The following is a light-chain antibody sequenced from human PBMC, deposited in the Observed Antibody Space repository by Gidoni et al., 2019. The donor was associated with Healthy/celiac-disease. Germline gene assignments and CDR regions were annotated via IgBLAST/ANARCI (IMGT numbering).Light chain of an antibody. Sequence: EIVLAPSPATLSFSPGERATLSFRASQSVSSYLAWYQQKPGQAPRLLIYDASNRATGIPARCSGSGAGTDFTLIISSREHEDFAVYYCQQRSNWPRITFGGGTKVEIK. CDR3: QQRSNWPRIT. V-gene: IGKV3-11*01. CDR1: QSVSSY. J-gene: IGKJ4*01. CDR2: DAS.